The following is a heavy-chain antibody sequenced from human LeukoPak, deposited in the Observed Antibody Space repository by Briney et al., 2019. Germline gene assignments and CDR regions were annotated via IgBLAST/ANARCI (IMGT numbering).Heavy chain of an antibody. V-gene: IGHV3-7*01. CDR2: IKQDGGEK. Sequence: GGSLRLSCAASGFPFSNYWMSWVRQAPGKGLEWVANIKQDGGEKYYVDSVKGRFTTSRDDGKNSLYLQMNSLRAEDTAVYYCARAEGDYYYYFYMDVWGKGTTVTVSS. J-gene: IGHJ6*03. CDR1: GFPFSNYW. CDR3: ARAEGDYYYYFYMDV.